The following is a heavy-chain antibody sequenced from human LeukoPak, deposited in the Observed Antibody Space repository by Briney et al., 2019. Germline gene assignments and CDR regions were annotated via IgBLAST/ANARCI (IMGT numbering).Heavy chain of an antibody. CDR1: GFIVSSSY. Sequence: GGSLRLSCAASGFIVSSSYMSWVRQPPGKGLEWVSGIYTDGSKYYADSVRGRFTISKDNSKKTLLLQMSSLRADDTSVYYCVRGHYSNTLGGQGTLVTVSS. CDR2: IYTDGSK. V-gene: IGHV3-66*01. CDR3: VRGHYSNTL. J-gene: IGHJ4*02. D-gene: IGHD4-11*01.